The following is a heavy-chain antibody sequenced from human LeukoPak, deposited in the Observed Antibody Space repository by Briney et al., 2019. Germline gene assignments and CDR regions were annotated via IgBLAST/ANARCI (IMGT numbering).Heavy chain of an antibody. Sequence: QTAGSLRLSCAASGFSFSSHAMSWFRQAPGKGLEWVSAISNSGDSTYYVDSVKGRFTISGDNSKNTLYLQMNSLRAEDTAVYSFGKDCRMYRRGTWGQGNLVTVSS. CDR2: ISNSGDST. CDR1: GFSFSSHA. V-gene: IGHV3-23*02. D-gene: IGHD3-16*01. J-gene: IGHJ4*02. CDR3: GKDCRMYRRGT.